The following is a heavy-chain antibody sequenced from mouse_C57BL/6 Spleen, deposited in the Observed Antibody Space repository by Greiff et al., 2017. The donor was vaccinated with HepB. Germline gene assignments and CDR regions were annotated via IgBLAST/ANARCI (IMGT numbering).Heavy chain of an antibody. CDR1: GYTFTSYW. CDR2: INPSSGYT. J-gene: IGHJ3*01. CDR3: ASGDGDYSGFGY. V-gene: IGHV1-7*01. Sequence: VKLMESGAELAKPGASVKLSCKASGYTFTSYWMHWVKQRPGQGLEWIGYINPSSGYTKYNQKFKDKATLTADKSSSTAYMQLSSLTYEDSAVYNCASGDGDYSGFGYWGQGTLVTGSA. D-gene: IGHD2-13*01.